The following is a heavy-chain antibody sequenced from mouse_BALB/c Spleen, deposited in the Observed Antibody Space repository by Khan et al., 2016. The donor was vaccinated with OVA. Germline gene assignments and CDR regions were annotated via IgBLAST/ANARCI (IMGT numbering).Heavy chain of an antibody. CDR3: ARGGRFAY. Sequence: RKKDGAELVRPGVSVKISCKGSGYTFTDYAMHWVKQSHAKSLEWIGVISTYYGDASYNQKFKGKATMTVDKSSSTAYMELARLTSEDSAIYYCARGGRFAYWGQGTLVTVSA. D-gene: IGHD3-3*01. CDR1: GYTFTDYA. J-gene: IGHJ3*01. V-gene: IGHV1S137*01. CDR2: ISTYYGDA.